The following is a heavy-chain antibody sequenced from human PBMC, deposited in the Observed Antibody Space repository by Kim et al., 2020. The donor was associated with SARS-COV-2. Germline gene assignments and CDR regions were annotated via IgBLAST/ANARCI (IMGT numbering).Heavy chain of an antibody. CDR2: ISYDGSNK. J-gene: IGHJ4*02. CDR3: ATYYDILTGYGAPFGY. Sequence: GGSLRLSCAASGFTFSSYGMHWVRQAPGKGLEWVAVISYDGSNKYYADSVKGRFTISRDNSKNTLYLQMNSLRAEDTAVYYCATYYDILTGYGAPFGYWGQGTLVTVSS. CDR1: GFTFSSYG. V-gene: IGHV3-30*03. D-gene: IGHD3-9*01.